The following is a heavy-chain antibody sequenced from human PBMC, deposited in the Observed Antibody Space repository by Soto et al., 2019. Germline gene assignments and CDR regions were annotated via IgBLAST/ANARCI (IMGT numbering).Heavy chain of an antibody. J-gene: IGHJ6*02. CDR2: IWYDGSNK. D-gene: IGHD4-4*01. V-gene: IGHV3-33*01. CDR1: GFTFSSYG. CDR3: ARDRHSIYGDYYYYYRMDV. Sequence: GGSLRLSCAASGFTFSSYGMHWVRQAPGKGLEWVAVIWYDGSNKYYADSVKGRFTISRDNSKNTLYLQMNSLRAEDTAVYYCARDRHSIYGDYYYYYRMDVWGQGTTVTVSS.